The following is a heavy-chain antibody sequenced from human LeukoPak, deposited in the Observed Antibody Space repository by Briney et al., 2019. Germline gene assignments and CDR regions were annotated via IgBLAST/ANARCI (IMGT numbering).Heavy chain of an antibody. CDR2: LFRVGDT. J-gene: IGHJ4*01. CDR1: GFSFRRYY. CDR3: ARQGFDSGFDY. Sequence: GGSLSLFCAAAGFSFRRYYMRWVRQAPGKWLEWVSVLFRVGDTYYADSGKDRFSISKDNSWQTLFIQMNSLRADDTAVYYCARQGFDSGFDYWGHGTKVTVSS. D-gene: IGHD2-15*01. V-gene: IGHV3-66*04.